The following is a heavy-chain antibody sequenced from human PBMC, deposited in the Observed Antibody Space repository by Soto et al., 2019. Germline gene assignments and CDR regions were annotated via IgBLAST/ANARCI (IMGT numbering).Heavy chain of an antibody. D-gene: IGHD3-22*01. CDR2: IIPIFGTA. CDR1: GGTFSSYA. V-gene: IGHV1-69*13. J-gene: IGHJ6*02. Sequence: SVKVSCKASGGTFSSYAISWVRQAPGQGLEWMGGIIPIFGTANYAQKFQGRVTITADESTSTAYMELSSLRSEDTAVYYCARALFPTYYYDSSGPRRAYYYGMDVWGQGTTVTVS. CDR3: ARALFPTYYYDSSGPRRAYYYGMDV.